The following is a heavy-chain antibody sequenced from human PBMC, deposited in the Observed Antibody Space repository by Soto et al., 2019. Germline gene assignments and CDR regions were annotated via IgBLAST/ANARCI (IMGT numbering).Heavy chain of an antibody. J-gene: IGHJ4*02. CDR3: ARDEWATGSHLDY. Sequence: QVQLVQSGPEVKKPGAPVKVSCKTSGYTFISYGISWVRQAPGQGLEWMGWISGYNANTNYAQNLQGRVTMTTDTSTGTAYMELRSLRSGDTAMYYCARDEWATGSHLDYWGQGTLVTVSS. CDR2: ISGYNANT. CDR1: GYTFISYG. D-gene: IGHD5-12*01. V-gene: IGHV1-18*01.